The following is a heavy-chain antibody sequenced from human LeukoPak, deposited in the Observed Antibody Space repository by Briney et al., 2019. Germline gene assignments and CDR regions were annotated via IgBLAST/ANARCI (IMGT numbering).Heavy chain of an antibody. Sequence: GASVTVSCKASGYSFTCYYIHWARQAPGQGLEWMGWINPNGGGTNYAQEFQGRVTMTRDTSISTAYMELSSLRSDDTAMYYCARDTCNGGDCFNWFDPWGQGTLVTVSS. CDR3: ARDTCNGGDCFNWFDP. D-gene: IGHD2-21*02. J-gene: IGHJ5*02. V-gene: IGHV1-2*02. CDR2: INPNGGGT. CDR1: GYSFTCYY.